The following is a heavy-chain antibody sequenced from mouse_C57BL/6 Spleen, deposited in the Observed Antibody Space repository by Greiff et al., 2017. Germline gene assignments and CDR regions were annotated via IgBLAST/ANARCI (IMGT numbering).Heavy chain of an antibody. V-gene: IGHV5-17*01. CDR3: ARRITTVVEDYYAMDY. D-gene: IGHD1-1*01. J-gene: IGHJ4*01. CDR1: GFTFSDYG. Sequence: EVQGVESGGGLVKPGGSLKLSCAASGFTFSDYGMHWVRQAPEKGLEWVAYISSGSSTIYYADTVKGRFTISRDNAKNTLFLQLTSLRSEDTAMYYCARRITTVVEDYYAMDYWGQGASVTVSS. CDR2: ISSGSSTI.